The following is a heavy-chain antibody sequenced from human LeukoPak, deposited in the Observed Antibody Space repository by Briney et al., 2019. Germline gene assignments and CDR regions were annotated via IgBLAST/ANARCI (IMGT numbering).Heavy chain of an antibody. J-gene: IGHJ3*02. CDR1: GFTFSSYS. V-gene: IGHV3-21*01. CDR2: ISSTSSYI. CDR3: ARDRYCSGGSCIDAFDI. D-gene: IGHD2-15*01. Sequence: GGSLRLSCAASGFTFSSYSMNWVRQAPGKGLEWVSSISSTSSYIYYADSVKGRFTISTDNAKNSLYLQMNSLRAEDTAVYYCARDRYCSGGSCIDAFDIWGQGTMVTVSS.